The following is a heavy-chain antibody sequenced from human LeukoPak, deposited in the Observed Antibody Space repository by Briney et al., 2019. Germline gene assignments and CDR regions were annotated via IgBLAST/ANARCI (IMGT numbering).Heavy chain of an antibody. J-gene: IGHJ4*02. V-gene: IGHV4-61*02. CDR2: IYTSGST. CDR1: GGSISSGSYY. D-gene: IGHD3-10*01. CDR3: VSHNYGSGSYYVY. Sequence: SETLSLTCTVSGGSISSGSYYWSWIRQPAGKGLEWIGRIYTSGSTNYNPSLKSRVTISVDTSKNQFSLKLSSVTAADTAVYYCVSHNYGSGSYYVYWGQGTLVTVSS.